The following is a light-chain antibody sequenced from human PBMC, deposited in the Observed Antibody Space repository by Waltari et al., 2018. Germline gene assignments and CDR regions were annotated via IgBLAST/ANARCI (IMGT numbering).Light chain of an antibody. Sequence: QSALTQPASVSGSPGQSLTISCTRSSSDLGGYSFVPWYQQHPGKAPQLMIYDVSPRPSGVSNRFSGSKSGHTASLTISGLQPEDEADYYCSSYTSIIPPFLFGTGTKVTVL. CDR1: SSDLGGYSF. J-gene: IGLJ1*01. CDR3: SSYTSIIPPFL. CDR2: DVS. V-gene: IGLV2-14*01.